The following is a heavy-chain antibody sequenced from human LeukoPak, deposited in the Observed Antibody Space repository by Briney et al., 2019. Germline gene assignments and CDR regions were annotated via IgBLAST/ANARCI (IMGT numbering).Heavy chain of an antibody. J-gene: IGHJ4*02. CDR3: AXXNLRWQLLQGXXXDY. V-gene: IGHV3-23*01. CDR1: GFTFSSYA. Sequence: PGGSLRLSCAASGFTFSSYAMSWVRQAPGKGLEWVSAISGSGGSTYYADSVKGRFTISRDNSQNTLYLQMNSLRAEDTAVYYCAXXNLRWQLLQGXXXDYWGQG. D-gene: IGHD1-26*01. CDR2: ISGSGGST.